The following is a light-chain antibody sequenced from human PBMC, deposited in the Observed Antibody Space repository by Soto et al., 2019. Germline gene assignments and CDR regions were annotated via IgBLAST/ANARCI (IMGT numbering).Light chain of an antibody. CDR3: SSCTSSNTLV. CDR1: SSDIGGYDY. CDR2: EVS. Sequence: QSVLTQRASVSGSPGQSITISCTGTSSDIGGYDYVSWYQQHPGKAPKLIIFEVSERPSGISNRFSGSKSGNTASLTISGLQPDDEADYYCSSCTSSNTLVFGTGTRSPS. V-gene: IGLV2-14*01. J-gene: IGLJ1*01.